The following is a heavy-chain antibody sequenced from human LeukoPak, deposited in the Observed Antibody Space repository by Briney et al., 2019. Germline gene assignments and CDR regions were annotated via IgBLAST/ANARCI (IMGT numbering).Heavy chain of an antibody. V-gene: IGHV3-48*01. CDR3: ASSVAARRLYDY. J-gene: IGHJ4*02. D-gene: IGHD6-6*01. CDR1: GFTFSTYA. CDR2: ISSSSSTI. Sequence: GGSLRLSCAASGFTFSTYAVNWVRQAPGKGLEWVSYISSSSSTIYYADSVKGRFTISRDNAKDSLYLQMNSLRAEDTAVYYCASSVAARRLYDYWGQGTLVTVSS.